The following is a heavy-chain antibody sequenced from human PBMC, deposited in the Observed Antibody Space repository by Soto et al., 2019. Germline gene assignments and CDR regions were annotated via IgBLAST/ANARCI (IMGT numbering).Heavy chain of an antibody. CDR2: LTGSGDDT. CDR1: GFSFSPYD. V-gene: IGHV3-23*01. CDR3: VRERKGYFDP. D-gene: IGHD2-2*01. J-gene: IGHJ5*02. Sequence: GGSLRLSCVASGFSFSPYDMNWVRQAPGKGLEWVAGLTGSGDDTYYADSVKGRFTISRVNSKNILYLQMNNLRVDDTALYYCVRERKGYFDPWGQGTLGTVSS.